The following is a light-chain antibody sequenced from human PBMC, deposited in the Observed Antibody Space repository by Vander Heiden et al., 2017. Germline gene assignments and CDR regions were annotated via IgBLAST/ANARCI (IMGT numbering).Light chain of an antibody. J-gene: IGKJ5*01. CDR3: QQEDSYPIT. CDR2: GAS. CDR1: QGIGSY. V-gene: IGKV1-8*01. Sequence: AIRITQSPSSLSAAIGDRVTITCRASQGIGSYLAWYQQKPGKAPKVLIYGASTLHSGVPPRFSGRGSGTDYTLTISSLESEDSATYYCQQEDSYPITFGQGTRLETK.